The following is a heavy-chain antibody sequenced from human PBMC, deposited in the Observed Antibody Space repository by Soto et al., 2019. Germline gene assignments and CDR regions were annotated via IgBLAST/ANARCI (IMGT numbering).Heavy chain of an antibody. CDR1: GDTFTKYS. Sequence: QVQLVQSGAEVKKPGASVTVSCKASGDTFTKYSMHWVRQAPGQGLEGMGIVNPSGGSTTYAQSFQGRVARTRDRYMRAVYMEVSSLRAEDTAVYYCVALAVAGNYYGMDVWGQGTTVTVSS. CDR2: VNPSGGST. V-gene: IGHV1-46*01. D-gene: IGHD6-13*01. J-gene: IGHJ6*02. CDR3: VALAVAGNYYGMDV.